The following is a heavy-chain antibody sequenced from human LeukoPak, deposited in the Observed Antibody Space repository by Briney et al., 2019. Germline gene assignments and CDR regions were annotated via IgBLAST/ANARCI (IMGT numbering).Heavy chain of an antibody. CDR3: ASVYKHAMDV. V-gene: IGHV1-46*04. Sequence: ASVTVSCKASGYTVSSYYMHWMRQAPGQGLEWMGILSPGGGGSSYAQKLQGRATLTRATSTNTVYMELSSLRSDDTAVYYCASVYKHAMDVWGQGTTVVVSS. J-gene: IGHJ6*02. CDR2: LSPGGGGS. D-gene: IGHD5-24*01. CDR1: GYTVSSYY.